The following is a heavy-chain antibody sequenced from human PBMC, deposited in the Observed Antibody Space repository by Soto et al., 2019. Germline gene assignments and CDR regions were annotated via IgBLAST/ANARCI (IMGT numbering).Heavy chain of an antibody. J-gene: IGHJ6*02. Sequence: SETLSLTCAVYGGSFSGYYWSWIRQPPGKGLEWIGEINHSGSTNYNPSLKSRVTISVDTSKNQFSLKLSSVTAADTAVYYCARGEIAAAGTTGRYYYYGMDVWGQGTTVTVSS. CDR3: ARGEIAAAGTTGRYYYYGMDV. CDR1: GGSFSGYY. D-gene: IGHD6-13*01. CDR2: INHSGST. V-gene: IGHV4-34*01.